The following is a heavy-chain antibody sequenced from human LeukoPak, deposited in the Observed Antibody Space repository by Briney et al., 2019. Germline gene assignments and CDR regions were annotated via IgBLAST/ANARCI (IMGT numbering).Heavy chain of an antibody. CDR1: GGSFSGYY. J-gene: IGHJ3*02. Sequence: WETLSLTCAVYGGSFSGYYWSWIRQPPGKGLEWIGEINHSGSTNYNPSLKSRVTISVDTSKNQFSLKLSSVTAADTAVYYCARGPWGHAFDIWGQGTMVTVSS. D-gene: IGHD7-27*01. V-gene: IGHV4-34*01. CDR3: ARGPWGHAFDI. CDR2: INHSGST.